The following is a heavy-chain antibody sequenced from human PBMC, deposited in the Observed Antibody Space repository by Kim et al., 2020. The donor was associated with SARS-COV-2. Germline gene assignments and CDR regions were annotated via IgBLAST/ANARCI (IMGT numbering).Heavy chain of an antibody. CDR1: GGSFSGYY. V-gene: IGHV4-34*01. CDR2: INHSGST. CDR3: ARGPPMMVRGVIMRGKEPSTGDY. Sequence: SETLSLTCAVYGGSFSGYYWSWIRQPPGKGLEWIGEINHSGSTNYNPSLKSRVTISVDTSKNQFSLKLSSVTAADTAVYYCARGPPMMVRGVIMRGKEPSTGDYWGQGTLVTVSS. J-gene: IGHJ4*02. D-gene: IGHD3-10*01.